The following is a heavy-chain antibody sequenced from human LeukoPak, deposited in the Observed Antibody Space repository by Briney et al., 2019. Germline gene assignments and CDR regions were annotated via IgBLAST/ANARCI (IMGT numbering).Heavy chain of an antibody. J-gene: IGHJ4*02. D-gene: IGHD3-10*01. CDR1: GGSISSYY. CDR3: ARALYGSGVFDS. V-gene: IGHV4-59*01. Sequence: SETLSLTCTVSGGSISSYYWTWIRQPPGKGLEWIGYIHYSRGTNYNPSLKSRVTMSVDTSKNQFSLKLSSVTSADTAVYYCARALYGSGVFDSWGQGTLVTVSS. CDR2: IHYSRGT.